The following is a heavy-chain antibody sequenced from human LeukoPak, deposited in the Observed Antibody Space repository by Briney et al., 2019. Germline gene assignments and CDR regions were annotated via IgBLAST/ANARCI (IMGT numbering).Heavy chain of an antibody. CDR3: ARGMVRGVNNYYYYYMDV. CDR1: GYTLTGYY. D-gene: IGHD3-10*01. V-gene: IGHV1-2*02. Sequence: ASVKVSCKASGYTLTGYYMHWVRQAPGQGLEWMGWINPNSGGTNYAQKFQGRVTMTRDTSISTAYMELSRLRSDDTAVYYCARGMVRGVNNYYYYYMDVWGKGTTVTVSS. J-gene: IGHJ6*03. CDR2: INPNSGGT.